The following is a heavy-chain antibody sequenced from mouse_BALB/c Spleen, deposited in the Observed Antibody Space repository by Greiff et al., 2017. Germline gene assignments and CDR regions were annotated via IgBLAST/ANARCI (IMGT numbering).Heavy chain of an antibody. CDR1: GFNIKDTY. CDR2: IDPANGNT. V-gene: IGHV14-3*02. CDR3: ARWSRYYAMDY. Sequence: EVKLVESGAELVKPGASVKLSCTASGFNIKDTYMHWVKQRPEQGLEWIGRIDPANGNTKYDPKFQGKATITADTSSNTAYLQLSSLTSEDTAVYYCARWSRYYAMDYWGQGTSVTVSS. J-gene: IGHJ4*01.